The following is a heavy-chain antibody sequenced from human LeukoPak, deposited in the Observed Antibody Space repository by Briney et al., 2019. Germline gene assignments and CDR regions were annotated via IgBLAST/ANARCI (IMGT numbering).Heavy chain of an antibody. V-gene: IGHV1-8*01. J-gene: IGHJ4*02. CDR2: MNLNNGKA. CDR3: ARTPFDY. Sequence: ASVKVSCKASGYTFSNYDINWVRQAPGQGLEWMGRMNLNNGKADYALKFQGRVSMTRNTSTRTAYMELTSLKSDDTAVYFCARTPFDYWGQGTLVTVTS. CDR1: GYTFSNYD.